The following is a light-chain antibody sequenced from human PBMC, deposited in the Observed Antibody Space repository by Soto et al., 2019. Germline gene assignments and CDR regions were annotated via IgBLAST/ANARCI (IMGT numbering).Light chain of an antibody. CDR3: QQSYNSPQT. J-gene: IGKJ1*01. CDR1: QTIMTY. Sequence: DIQMTQSPSSLSASVGDEVXXXXXASQTIMTYLNWYQLKPGKPPRLLIYAASSLHSGVPSRFSGSGSGTDFTLTISSLQPEDFATYSCQQSYNSPQTFGQGSKVDVK. V-gene: IGKV1-39*01. CDR2: AAS.